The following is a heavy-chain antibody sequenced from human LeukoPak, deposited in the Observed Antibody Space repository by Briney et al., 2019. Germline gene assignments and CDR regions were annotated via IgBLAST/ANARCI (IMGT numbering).Heavy chain of an antibody. J-gene: IGHJ4*02. CDR3: ARTYLYCSGGSCYSVDY. Sequence: GGSLRLSCAASGFTFSSYSMNWVRQAPGKGLEWVSSISSSSSDIYYADSVKGRFTISRDNAKNSLYLQMNSLRAEDTAVYYCARTYLYCSGGSCYSVDYWGQGTLVTVSS. CDR2: ISSSSSDI. CDR1: GFTFSSYS. V-gene: IGHV3-21*01. D-gene: IGHD2-15*01.